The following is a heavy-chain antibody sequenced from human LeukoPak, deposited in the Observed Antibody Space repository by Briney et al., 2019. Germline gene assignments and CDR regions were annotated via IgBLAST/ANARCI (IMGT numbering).Heavy chain of an antibody. CDR3: ARGYCSGGSCSTGWFDP. Sequence: GGSLRLSCAASGFTFSSYDMHWVRQAPGKSLEWVAAIGTLGGTYYPGSVKGRFTISRENANNSLYLQMNSLRDGDTAVYYCARGYCSGGSCSTGWFDPWGQGTLVTVSS. D-gene: IGHD2-15*01. V-gene: IGHV3-13*01. J-gene: IGHJ5*02. CDR1: GFTFSSYD. CDR2: IGTLGGT.